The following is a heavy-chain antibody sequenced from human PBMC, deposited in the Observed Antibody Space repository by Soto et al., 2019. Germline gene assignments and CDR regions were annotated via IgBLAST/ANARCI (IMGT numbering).Heavy chain of an antibody. D-gene: IGHD4-17*01. Sequence: VQLLESGGGLVQPGGSLRLSCAPSGFTFSSYAMNWVRQAPGKGLEWVSVISGSGGSTYYADAVKGRFTISRDNSKNTLYLQMNSLRAEDTAVYYCAKRTVGWYFDLWGRGTLVTVSS. J-gene: IGHJ2*01. CDR3: AKRTVGWYFDL. CDR2: ISGSGGST. CDR1: GFTFSSYA. V-gene: IGHV3-23*01.